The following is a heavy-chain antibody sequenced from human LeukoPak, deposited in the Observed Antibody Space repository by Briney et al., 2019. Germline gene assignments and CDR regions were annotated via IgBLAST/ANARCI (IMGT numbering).Heavy chain of an antibody. J-gene: IGHJ6*02. D-gene: IGHD6-13*01. CDR1: GYTFTGYS. CDR2: IIPIFGTA. CDR3: ASSPHKQQLDIYYYYGMDV. V-gene: IGHV1-69*13. Sequence: SVKVSCKASGYTFTGYSIHWVRQAPGQGLEWMGGIIPIFGTANYAQKFQGRVTITADESTSTAYMELSSLRSEDTAVYYCASSPHKQQLDIYYYYGMDVWGQGTTVTVSS.